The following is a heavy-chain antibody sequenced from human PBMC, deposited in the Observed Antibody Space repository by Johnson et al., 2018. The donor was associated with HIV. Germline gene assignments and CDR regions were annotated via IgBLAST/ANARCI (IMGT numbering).Heavy chain of an antibody. CDR3: AKDMVPIIGGSSSLPNAFDI. J-gene: IGHJ3*02. V-gene: IGHV3-30-3*01. D-gene: IGHD6-6*01. Sequence: QVQLVESGGGLVQPGRSLRLSCAASGFTFDDYAMHWVRQAPGKGLEWVAVISYGGNNKYYADSVKGRFTISRDNSKNTLYLQMNSLRAEDTALYYCAKDMVPIIGGSSSLPNAFDIWGQGTMVTVSS. CDR2: ISYGGNNK. CDR1: GFTFDDYA.